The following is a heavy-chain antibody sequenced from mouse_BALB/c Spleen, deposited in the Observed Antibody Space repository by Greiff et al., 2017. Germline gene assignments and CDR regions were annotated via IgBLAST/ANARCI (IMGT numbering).Heavy chain of an antibody. CDR3: ARSPYGNPFAY. CDR2: IYPGSGNT. V-gene: IGHV1-77*01. Sequence: QVQLQQSGAELARPGASVKLSCKASGYTFTDYYINWVKQRTGQGLEWIGEIYPGSGNTYYNEKFKGKATLTADKSSSTAYMQLSSLTSEDSAVYFCARSPYGNPFAYWGQGTLVTVSA. CDR1: GYTFTDYY. J-gene: IGHJ3*01. D-gene: IGHD2-1*01.